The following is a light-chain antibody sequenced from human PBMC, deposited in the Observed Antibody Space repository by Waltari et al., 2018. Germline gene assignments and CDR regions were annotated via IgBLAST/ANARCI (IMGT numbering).Light chain of an antibody. CDR3: MQGLHLPRT. Sequence: EIVMTQTPLSLPVTPGKPASISSQPSQGLLLSDGKNSLYWYLQKAGQPPQLRIYEAYSRFAGVPDRFSGSGSGTDFTLKISRVEAEDVGVYYCMQGLHLPRTFGQGTKVEMK. CDR1: QGLLLSDGKNS. V-gene: IGKV2-29*02. J-gene: IGKJ1*01. CDR2: EAY.